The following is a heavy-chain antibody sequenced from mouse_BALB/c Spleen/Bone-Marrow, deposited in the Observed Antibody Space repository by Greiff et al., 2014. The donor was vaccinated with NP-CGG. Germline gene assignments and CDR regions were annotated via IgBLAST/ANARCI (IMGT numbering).Heavy chain of an antibody. CDR1: GYAFSSSW. CDR2: IYPGDGDT. CDR3: ARDYYGSSFDY. Sequence: VMLVESGPELVKPGASVKISCKASGYAFSSSWMNWVKQRPRQGLEWIGRIYPGDGDTNYNGKFKGKATLTADKSSSTAYMQFSSLTSVDSAVYFCARDYYGSSFDYWGQGTTLTVSS. D-gene: IGHD1-1*01. V-gene: IGHV1-82*01. J-gene: IGHJ2*01.